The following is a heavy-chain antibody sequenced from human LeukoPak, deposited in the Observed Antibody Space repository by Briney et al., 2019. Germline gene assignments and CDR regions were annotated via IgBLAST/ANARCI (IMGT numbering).Heavy chain of an antibody. V-gene: IGHV3-23*01. CDR2: ISASGGST. D-gene: IGHD3-22*01. Sequence: GGSLRLSCAASGFTLSSYVMNWVRQAPGKGLEWVSGISASGGSTYYADSVKGRFTISRDNSKNTLYLQMNSLIAEDTSVYYCSKVYYDSSGYYPDAFEIWSQGTMVTVSS. CDR3: SKVYYDSSGYYPDAFEI. J-gene: IGHJ3*02. CDR1: GFTLSSYV.